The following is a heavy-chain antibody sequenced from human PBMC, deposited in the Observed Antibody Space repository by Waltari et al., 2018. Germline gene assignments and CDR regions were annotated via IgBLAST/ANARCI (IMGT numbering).Heavy chain of an antibody. CDR1: GGSISSGSYY. D-gene: IGHD2-21*02. V-gene: IGHV4-61*02. CDR2: IYTSGST. J-gene: IGHJ4*02. Sequence: QVQLQESGPGLVKPSQTLSLTCTVSGGSISSGSYYWSWIRQPAGKGLEWIGRIYTSGSTNYNPSLKSRVTMTRNTSISTAYMELSSLRSEDTAVYYCASGGNSPFDYWGQGTLVTVSS. CDR3: ASGGNSPFDY.